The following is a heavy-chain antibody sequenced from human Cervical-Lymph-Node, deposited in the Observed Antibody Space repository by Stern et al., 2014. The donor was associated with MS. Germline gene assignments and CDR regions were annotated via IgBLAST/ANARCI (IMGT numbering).Heavy chain of an antibody. CDR2: IWYDGSKP. V-gene: IGHV3-33*01. CDR1: GFSFSRYA. CDR3: ASAYSGSHYYFDY. D-gene: IGHD6-13*01. J-gene: IGHJ4*02. Sequence: VQLEESGAGVVQPGRSLRLSCAASGFSFSRYAMHWVRQAPGKGLEWVALIWYDGSKPYYADSVTGRFTISRDNFKNTLYLQMNSLRAEDTAVYYCASAYSGSHYYFDYWGQGTLVTVSS.